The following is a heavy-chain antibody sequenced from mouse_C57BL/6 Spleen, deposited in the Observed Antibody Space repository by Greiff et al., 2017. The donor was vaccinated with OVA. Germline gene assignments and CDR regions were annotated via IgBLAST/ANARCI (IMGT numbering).Heavy chain of an antibody. D-gene: IGHD2-3*01. Sequence: QVQLKQSGAELVRPGASVTLSCKASGYTFTDYEMHWVKQTPVHGLEWIGAIDPETGGTAYNQKFKGKAILTADKSSSTAYMELRSLTSEDSAVYYCTRWGGYYEWFAYWGQGTLVTVSA. J-gene: IGHJ3*01. CDR1: GYTFTDYE. V-gene: IGHV1-15*01. CDR2: IDPETGGT. CDR3: TRWGGYYEWFAY.